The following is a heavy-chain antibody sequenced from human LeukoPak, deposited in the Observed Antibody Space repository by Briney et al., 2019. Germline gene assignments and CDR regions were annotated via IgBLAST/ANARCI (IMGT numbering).Heavy chain of an antibody. CDR2: IYYSGST. V-gene: IGHV4-59*12. Sequence: SETLSLTCTVSGGSISSYYWSWIRQPPGKGLEWIGYIYYSGSTNYNPSLKSRVTISVDTSKNQFSLKLSSVTAADTAVYYCASFDYDSSGQSDHWGQGQWSPSLQ. D-gene: IGHD3-22*01. J-gene: IGHJ3*01. CDR3: ASFDYDSSGQSDH. CDR1: GGSISSYY.